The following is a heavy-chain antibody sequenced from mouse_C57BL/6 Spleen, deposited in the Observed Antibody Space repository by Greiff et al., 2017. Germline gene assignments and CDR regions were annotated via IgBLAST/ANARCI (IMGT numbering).Heavy chain of an antibody. V-gene: IGHV5-6*01. Sequence: EVMLVESGGDLVKPGGSLKLSCAASGFTFSSYGMSWVRQTPDKRLEWVATISSGGSYTYYPDSVKGRFTISRDNAKNTLYLQMSSLKSEDTAMYYCARQGDYGNYLNWYFDVWGTGTTVTVSS. CDR1: GFTFSSYG. CDR3: ARQGDYGNYLNWYFDV. J-gene: IGHJ1*03. D-gene: IGHD2-1*01. CDR2: ISSGGSYT.